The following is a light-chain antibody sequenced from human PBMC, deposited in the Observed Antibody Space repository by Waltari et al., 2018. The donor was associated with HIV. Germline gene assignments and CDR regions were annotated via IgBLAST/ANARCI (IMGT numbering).Light chain of an antibody. V-gene: IGKV3-11*01. CDR3: QQRSNWPIT. CDR1: QSVSSY. CDR2: DAS. J-gene: IGKJ5*01. Sequence: EIVLTQSPATLSLSPGERATLSCRASQSVSSYLAWYQQKPGQAPRLLIYDASNGATGIPARFSGSGYGEDVTLTISSLEPEDFAVYGGQQRSNWPITFGQGTRLEIK.